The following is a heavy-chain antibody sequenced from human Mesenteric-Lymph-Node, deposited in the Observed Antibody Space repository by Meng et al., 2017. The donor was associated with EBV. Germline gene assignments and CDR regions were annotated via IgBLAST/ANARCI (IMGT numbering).Heavy chain of an antibody. V-gene: IGHV4-4*02. CDR3: ATVGDYGDYVGLDN. CDR2: IFHTGST. CDR1: GGSISSTKW. Sequence: GLRQASGPGLGKPSGTLSLTCAVSGGSISSTKWWGWVRQPPGKGLEWIGEIFHTGSTNYNPSLKSRLTMSVDKSKNQLSLKLTSVTAADTAVYYCATVGDYGDYVGLDNWGQGTLVTVSS. J-gene: IGHJ4*02. D-gene: IGHD4-17*01.